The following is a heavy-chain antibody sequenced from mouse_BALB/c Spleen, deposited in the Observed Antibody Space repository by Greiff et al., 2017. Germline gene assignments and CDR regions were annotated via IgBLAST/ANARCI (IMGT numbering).Heavy chain of an antibody. CDR1: GFTFSSYT. D-gene: IGHD1-1*01. CDR3: TRDYYGYGYFDV. Sequence: EVKLMESGGGLVKPGGSLKLSCAASGFTFSSYTMSWVRQTPEKRLEWVATISSGGSYTYYPDSVKGRFTISRDNAKNTLYLQMSSLKSEDTAMYYCTRDYYGYGYFDVWGAGTTVTVSS. CDR2: ISSGGSYT. V-gene: IGHV5-6-4*01. J-gene: IGHJ1*01.